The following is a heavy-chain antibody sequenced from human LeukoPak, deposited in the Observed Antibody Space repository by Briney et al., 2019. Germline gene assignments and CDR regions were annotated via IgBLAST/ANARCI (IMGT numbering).Heavy chain of an antibody. CDR3: ARLNNWFDS. V-gene: IGHV5-51*01. CDR1: GYSFTNYW. CDR2: IYPGDSDT. J-gene: IGHJ5*01. Sequence: PGESLKISCEASGYSFTNYWIGWVRQMPGKGLEWMGIIYPGDSDTRYRSSFQGRVTISADKSISIAYLQWSSLKASDTAIYYCARLNNWFDSWGQGTLVTVSS.